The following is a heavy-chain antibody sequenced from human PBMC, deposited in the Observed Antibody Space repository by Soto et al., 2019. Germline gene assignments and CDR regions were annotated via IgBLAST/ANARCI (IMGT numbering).Heavy chain of an antibody. Sequence: QVTVKESGPVLVKPTETLTLTCTVSGFSLSNAGLGVSWIRQPPGKALEWLAHIFSNDEKSYSTSLKSRLIISKDTSKSQVVLTMTNMAPVDTATYYCASTYSTSWYWFDPWGQGTLVTVSS. CDR3: ASTYSTSWYWFDP. CDR2: IFSNDEK. J-gene: IGHJ5*02. CDR1: GFSLSNAGLG. V-gene: IGHV2-26*04. D-gene: IGHD6-13*01.